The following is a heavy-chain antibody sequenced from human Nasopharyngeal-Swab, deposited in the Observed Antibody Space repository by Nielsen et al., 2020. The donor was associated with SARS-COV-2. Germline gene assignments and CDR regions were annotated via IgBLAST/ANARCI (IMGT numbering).Heavy chain of an antibody. V-gene: IGHV4-39*01. CDR2: IYRYGDT. CDR1: GGSISSSTYY. D-gene: IGHD2-21*01. J-gene: IGHJ5*02. CDR3: ARLGVVIPAAISGP. Sequence: SETLSLTCSVSGGSISSSTYYWGWIRQPPGEALEYIGAIYRYGDTYYNPSLKSRVTISVDTSKNQFSLTLTSVTAADTAVYFCARLGVVIPAAISGPWGQGTLVAVSS.